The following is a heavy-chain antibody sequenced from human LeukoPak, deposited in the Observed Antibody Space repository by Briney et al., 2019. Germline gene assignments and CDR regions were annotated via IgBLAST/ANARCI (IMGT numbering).Heavy chain of an antibody. J-gene: IGHJ4*02. D-gene: IGHD3-10*01. Sequence: SETLSLTCAVYGGSFSGYYWSWIRQPPGKGLEWIGEINHSGSTNYNPSLKSRVTISVDTSKNQFSLKLSSVTAADTAVYYCARPAHYYGSGSYFHWGQGTLVTVSS. V-gene: IGHV4-34*01. CDR3: ARPAHYYGSGSYFH. CDR1: GGSFSGYY. CDR2: INHSGST.